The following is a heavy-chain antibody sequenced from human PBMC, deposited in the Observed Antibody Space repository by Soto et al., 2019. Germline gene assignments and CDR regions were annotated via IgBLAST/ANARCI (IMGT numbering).Heavy chain of an antibody. D-gene: IGHD3-10*01. CDR2: IIHIFGTA. Sequence: QVQLVQSGAEVKKPGSSGKVSCKASGGTFSSYAISWVRQAPGQGLEWLGGIIHIFGTANYSQKFQGRVTITADESTSTADMALSSLRSKDTAVYYSARDLADYYGSGSPPSWGQGTLVTVSS. V-gene: IGHV1-69*01. CDR1: GGTFSSYA. CDR3: ARDLADYYGSGSPPS. J-gene: IGHJ4*02.